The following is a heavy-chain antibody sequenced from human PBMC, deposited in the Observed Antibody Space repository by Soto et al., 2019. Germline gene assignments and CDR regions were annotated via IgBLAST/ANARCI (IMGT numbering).Heavy chain of an antibody. V-gene: IGHV4-59*01. J-gene: IGHJ4*02. CDR2: IYYSGRT. CDR1: GGSISSYY. D-gene: IGHD3-10*01. CDR3: AAAFGDIYYFDY. Sequence: SETLSLTCTVSGGSISSYYWSWIRQPTGKGLEWIGYIYYSGRTNYNPSLNSRVTMSVDTSKKQFSLKVSSVTAADTALYYCAAAFGDIYYFDYWSQGTLVTVSS.